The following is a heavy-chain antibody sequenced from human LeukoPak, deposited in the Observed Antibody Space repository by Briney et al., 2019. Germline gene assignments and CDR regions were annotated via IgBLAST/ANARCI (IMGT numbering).Heavy chain of an antibody. CDR1: GFTVSGNY. D-gene: IGHD4-23*01. CDR2: IYSGGIT. Sequence: GGSLRLSCAISGFTVSGNYMSWVRQAPGKGLEWVSVIYSGGITDYAYSVKGRFTISRDNSKNTLHLQMNNLRAEDTAVYYCARVVIRPYYFDYWGQGTLVTVSS. V-gene: IGHV3-66*01. CDR3: ARVVIRPYYFDY. J-gene: IGHJ4*02.